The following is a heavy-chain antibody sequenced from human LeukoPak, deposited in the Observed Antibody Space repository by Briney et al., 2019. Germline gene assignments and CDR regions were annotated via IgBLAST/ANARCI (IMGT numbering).Heavy chain of an antibody. V-gene: IGHV4-38-2*02. J-gene: IGHJ3*02. CDR2: IYHSGST. D-gene: IGHD2-2*01. CDR3: AKGRRYCSSTSCYSGAFDI. Sequence: PSETLSLTCTVSGYSISSGYYWGWIRQPPGKGLEWIGSIYHSGSTYYNPSLKSRVTISVDTSKNQFSLKLSSVTAADTAVYYCAKGRRYCSSTSCYSGAFDIWGQGTMVTVSS. CDR1: GYSISSGYY.